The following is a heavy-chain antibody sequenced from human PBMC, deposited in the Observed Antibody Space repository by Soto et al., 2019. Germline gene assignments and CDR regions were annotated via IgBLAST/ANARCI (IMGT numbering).Heavy chain of an antibody. CDR3: ARDCSSSSCSVWRY. V-gene: IGHV3-23*01. Sequence: EVQLLESGGNLVQPGGSLRLSCAASGFSLKNYAMTWVHQAPGKGLEWVSGITGSGDKTYYADSVKGRFIISRDNSENTLYLQMNSLRAEDTALYYCARDCSSSSCSVWRYWGQGTQVTVSS. J-gene: IGHJ4*02. CDR1: GFSLKNYA. CDR2: ITGSGDKT. D-gene: IGHD2-2*01.